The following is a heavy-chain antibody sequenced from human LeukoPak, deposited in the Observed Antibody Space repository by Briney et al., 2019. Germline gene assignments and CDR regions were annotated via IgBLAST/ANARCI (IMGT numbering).Heavy chain of an antibody. V-gene: IGHV4-30-4*01. CDR2: IYYSGST. Sequence: SETLSLTCTVSGGSISSGDYYWSWIRQPPGKGLEWIGYIYYSGSTYYNPSLKSRVTISVDTSKNQFSLKLSSVTAADTAVYYCARGLRIAAPVKNWFDPWGQGTLVTVSS. CDR3: ARGLRIAAPVKNWFDP. D-gene: IGHD6-13*01. J-gene: IGHJ5*02. CDR1: GGSISSGDYY.